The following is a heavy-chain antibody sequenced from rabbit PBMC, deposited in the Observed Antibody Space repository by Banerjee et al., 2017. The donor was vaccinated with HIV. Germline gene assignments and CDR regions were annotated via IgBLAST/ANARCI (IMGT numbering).Heavy chain of an antibody. J-gene: IGHJ4*01. V-gene: IGHV1S40*01. CDR2: IYAGSSGST. Sequence: QQLVESGGGLVKPGASLTLTCKASGFSFSSGYDMCWVRQAPGKGLEWIACIYAGSSGSTYYASWAKGRFTISKTSSTTVTLQMTSLTAADTATYFCARAAYYSSGWVYYFNLWGQGTLVTVS. D-gene: IGHD4-1*01. CDR3: ARAAYYSSGWVYYFNL. CDR1: GFSFSSGYD.